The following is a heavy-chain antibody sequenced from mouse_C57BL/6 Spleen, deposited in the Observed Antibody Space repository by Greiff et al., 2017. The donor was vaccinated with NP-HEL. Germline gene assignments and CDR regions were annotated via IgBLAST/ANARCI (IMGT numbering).Heavy chain of an antibody. V-gene: IGHV1-19*01. CDR2: INPYNGGT. D-gene: IGHD1-1*01. CDR3: ARDNYGSRNYFDY. CDR1: GYTFTDYY. Sequence: VQLQQSGPVLVKPGASVKMSCKASGYTFTDYYMNWVKQSHGKSLEWIGVINPYNGGTSYNQKFKGKATLTVDKSSSTAYMELNSLTSEDSAVYYCARDNYGSRNYFDYWGQGTTLTVSS. J-gene: IGHJ2*01.